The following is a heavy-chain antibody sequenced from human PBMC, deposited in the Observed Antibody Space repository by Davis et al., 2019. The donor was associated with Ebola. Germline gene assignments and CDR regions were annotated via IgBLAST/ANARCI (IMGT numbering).Heavy chain of an antibody. D-gene: IGHD4-11*01. J-gene: IGHJ6*02. CDR1: GYTFTGYY. V-gene: IGHV1-2*02. CDR2: INPNSGGT. Sequence: ASVKVSCKASGYTFTGYYMHWVRQAPGQGLEWMGWINPNSGGTNYAQKFQGRVTMTRDTSISTAYMELRSLRSDDTAVYYCARDGAATVTTRLDYYYYGMDVWGQGTTVTVSS. CDR3: ARDGAATVTTRLDYYYYGMDV.